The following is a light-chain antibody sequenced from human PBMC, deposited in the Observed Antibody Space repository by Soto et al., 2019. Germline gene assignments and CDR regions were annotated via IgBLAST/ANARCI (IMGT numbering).Light chain of an antibody. CDR1: SSDVGGSKY. CDR3: SSYTSTSTLV. V-gene: IGLV2-14*01. CDR2: EVS. Sequence: QSALTQPASVSGSPGQSITISCTGTSSDVGGSKYVSWYQQHPGTAPKLMIYEVSNRPSGVSNRFSGSKSGNTASLTISGLQAEDEADYYCSSYTSTSTLVFGTGTKVTVL. J-gene: IGLJ1*01.